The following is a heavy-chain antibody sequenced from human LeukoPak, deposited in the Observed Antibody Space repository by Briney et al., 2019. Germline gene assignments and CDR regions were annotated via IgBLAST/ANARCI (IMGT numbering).Heavy chain of an antibody. D-gene: IGHD6-19*01. CDR2: ISAYDGST. CDR3: AREAPKQWQGHNAINTFDI. V-gene: IGHV1-18*01. J-gene: IGHJ3*02. CDR1: GYTFVMYG. Sequence: ASVKVSCKTSGYTFVMYGVSWVRQAPGQGLEWMGWISAYDGSTDYAQNLQGRVTMTTDTSTSTAYMELRSLRSDDTAVYYCAREAPKQWQGHNAINTFDIWGQGTMVTVSS.